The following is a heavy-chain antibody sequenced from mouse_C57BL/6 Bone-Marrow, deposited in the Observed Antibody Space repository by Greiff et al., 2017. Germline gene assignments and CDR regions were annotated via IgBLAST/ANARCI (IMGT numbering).Heavy chain of an antibody. Sequence: VQLQQSGAELVRPGASVKLSCTASGFNIKDDYMHWVKQRPEQGLEWIGWIDPENGDTEYASKFQGKATITADTSSNTAYLQLSSLTSEDTAVYYCTNYYGSSDYWGQCTTLTVSS. CDR3: TNYYGSSDY. CDR1: GFNIKDDY. V-gene: IGHV14-4*01. CDR2: IDPENGDT. J-gene: IGHJ2*01. D-gene: IGHD1-1*01.